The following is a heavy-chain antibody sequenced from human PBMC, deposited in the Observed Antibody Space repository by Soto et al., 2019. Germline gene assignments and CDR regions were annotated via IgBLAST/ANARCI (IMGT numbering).Heavy chain of an antibody. D-gene: IGHD5-12*01. CDR3: ARDKLATIRKGCYFDY. J-gene: IGHJ4*02. CDR1: GFTFSSYG. Sequence: GGSLRLSCAASGFTFSSYGMHWVRQAPGKGLEWVAVIWYDGSNKYYADSVKGRFTISRDNSKNTLYLQMNSLRAEDTAVYYCARDKLATIRKGCYFDYWGQGTLVTVSS. V-gene: IGHV3-33*01. CDR2: IWYDGSNK.